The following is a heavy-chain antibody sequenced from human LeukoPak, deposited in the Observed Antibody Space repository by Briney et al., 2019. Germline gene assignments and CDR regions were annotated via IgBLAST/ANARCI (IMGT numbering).Heavy chain of an antibody. CDR2: ISGGGSRT. Sequence: GGSLRLSCAAPGFPFSSYAMTWVRQAPGKGLEWASAISGGGSRTYYADSVKGRFTISRDSSKNTLYLQMNSLRAEDTAVYYCAKDMGGNYFRGLDYWGQGTLVTVSS. CDR3: AKDMGGNYFRGLDY. D-gene: IGHD1-26*01. J-gene: IGHJ4*02. CDR1: GFPFSSYA. V-gene: IGHV3-23*01.